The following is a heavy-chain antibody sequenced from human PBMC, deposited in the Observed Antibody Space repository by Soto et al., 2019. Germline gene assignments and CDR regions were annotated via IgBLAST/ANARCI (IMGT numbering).Heavy chain of an antibody. V-gene: IGHV4-34*01. CDR3: ARGRIAVAGLFDY. D-gene: IGHD6-19*01. J-gene: IGHJ4*02. Sequence: KASETLSLTCAVYGGSFSGYYWSWIRQPPGKGLEWIGEINHSGSTNYNPSLKSRVTISVDTSKNQFSLKLSSVAAADTAVYYCARGRIAVAGLFDYWGQGTLVTVSS. CDR1: GGSFSGYY. CDR2: INHSGST.